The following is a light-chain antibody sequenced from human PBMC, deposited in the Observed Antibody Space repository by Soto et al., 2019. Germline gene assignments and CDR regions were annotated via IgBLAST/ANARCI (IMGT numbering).Light chain of an antibody. CDR2: EVS. J-gene: IGLJ1*01. CDR3: ISYTSRSTAV. CDR1: RSDVGGYNF. V-gene: IGLV2-14*01. Sequence: QSVLTQPASVSGSPGQSITISCTGTRSDVGGYNFVSWYQQHPGKAPKLMIYEVSNRPSGVYHRFYGSKSGNTASLTIPGLQAEDEADYYCISYTSRSTAVFGNGTKVTV.